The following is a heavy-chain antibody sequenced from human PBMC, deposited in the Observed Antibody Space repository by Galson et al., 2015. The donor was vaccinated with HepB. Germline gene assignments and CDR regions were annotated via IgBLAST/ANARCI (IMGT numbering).Heavy chain of an antibody. CDR1: GGTFSSYA. D-gene: IGHD2-15*01. CDR3: ARMSGGSPGMDV. V-gene: IGHV1-69*13. J-gene: IGHJ6*02. Sequence: SVKVSCKASGGTFSSYAISGVRQAPGQGLEWMGGIIPIFGTANYAQKFQGRVTITADESTSTAYMELSSLRSEDTAVYYCARMSGGSPGMDVWGQGTTVTVSS. CDR2: IIPIFGTA.